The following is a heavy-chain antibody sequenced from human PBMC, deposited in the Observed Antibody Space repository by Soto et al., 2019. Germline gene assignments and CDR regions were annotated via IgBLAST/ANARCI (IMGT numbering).Heavy chain of an antibody. Sequence: PSETLSLTCAVSGYSISSGYYWGWIRQPPGKGLEWIGRIQHSGNTNYNPSLKSRVTMSADTSKNQISLKMTSVTAADTAVYFCAKDVSSRRWFDPWGQGVRVTVSS. CDR1: GYSISSGYY. J-gene: IGHJ5*02. CDR2: IQHSGNT. CDR3: AKDVSSRRWFDP. V-gene: IGHV4-38-2*01. D-gene: IGHD3-16*01.